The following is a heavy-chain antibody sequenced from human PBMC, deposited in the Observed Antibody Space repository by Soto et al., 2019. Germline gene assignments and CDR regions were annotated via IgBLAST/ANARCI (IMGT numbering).Heavy chain of an antibody. CDR3: AKGLAVAGADY. J-gene: IGHJ4*02. Sequence: QVQLVESGGGVVQPGRSLRLSCAASGFTFSGYGMHWVRQAPGKGLEWVAVISYDGSNKYYADSVKGRFTISRDNSKNTLYLQMNSLRAEDTAVYYCAKGLAVAGADYWGQGTLVTVSS. D-gene: IGHD6-19*01. CDR1: GFTFSGYG. V-gene: IGHV3-30*18. CDR2: ISYDGSNK.